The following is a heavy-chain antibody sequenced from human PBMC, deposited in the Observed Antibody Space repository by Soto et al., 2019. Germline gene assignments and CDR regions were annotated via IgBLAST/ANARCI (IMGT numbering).Heavy chain of an antibody. CDR1: GDSVSSNSAA. CDR2: TYYRSKWYN. CDR3: ARRGDCSSTSSCYYGMDV. D-gene: IGHD2-2*01. J-gene: IGHJ6*02. Sequence: SQTLSLTCAISGDSVSSNSAAWNWIRQSPSRGLEWLGRTYYRSKWYNDYAVSVKSRITINPDTSKNQFSLQLNSVTPEDTAVYYCARRGDCSSTSSCYYGMDVWGQGTTVTVSS. V-gene: IGHV6-1*01.